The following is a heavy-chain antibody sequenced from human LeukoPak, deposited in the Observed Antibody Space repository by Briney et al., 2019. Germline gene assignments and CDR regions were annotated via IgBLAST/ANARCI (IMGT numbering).Heavy chain of an antibody. D-gene: IGHD6-6*01. Sequence: SVKVSCTASGGTFSSYTISWVRQAPGQGLEWMGGIIPIFGTANYAQKFQGRVTITADESTSTAYMELSSLRSEDTAVYYCARGRYSSSINSMDVWGQGTTVTVSS. V-gene: IGHV1-69*13. CDR3: ARGRYSSSINSMDV. CDR2: IIPIFGTA. CDR1: GGTFSSYT. J-gene: IGHJ6*02.